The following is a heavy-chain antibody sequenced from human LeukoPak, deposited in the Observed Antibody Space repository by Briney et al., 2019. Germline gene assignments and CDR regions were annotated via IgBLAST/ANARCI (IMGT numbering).Heavy chain of an antibody. J-gene: IGHJ4*02. CDR1: GGSISSGGYY. D-gene: IGHD6-13*01. CDR2: IYYSGST. V-gene: IGHV4-31*03. Sequence: SETLSLACTVSGGSISSGGYYWSWIRQHPGKGLEWIGYIYYSGSTNYNPSLKSRVTISVDTSKNQFSLKLSSVTAADTAVYYCASSIAAAGTTDYWGQGTLVTVSS. CDR3: ASSIAAAGTTDY.